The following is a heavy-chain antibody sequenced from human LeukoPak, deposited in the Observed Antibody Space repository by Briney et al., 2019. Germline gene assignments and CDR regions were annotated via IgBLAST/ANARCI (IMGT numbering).Heavy chain of an antibody. Sequence: ASVKVSCKASGYTFTGYYMHWVRQAPGQGLEWMGWINPNSGGTNYAQKFQGRVTMTRGTSISTAYMELSRLRSDDTAVYYCARDLGYYYDSSGYNGDYWGQGTLVTVSS. D-gene: IGHD3-22*01. V-gene: IGHV1-2*02. CDR1: GYTFTGYY. J-gene: IGHJ4*02. CDR2: INPNSGGT. CDR3: ARDLGYYYDSSGYNGDY.